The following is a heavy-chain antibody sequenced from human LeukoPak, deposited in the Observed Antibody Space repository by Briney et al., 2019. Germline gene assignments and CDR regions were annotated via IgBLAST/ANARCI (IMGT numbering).Heavy chain of an antibody. J-gene: IGHJ2*01. CDR2: IYYSGST. CDR3: ARLNSSGLRSSYHYWYFDL. V-gene: IGHV4-59*08. Sequence: SETLSLTCTVSGGSISSYYWSWIRQPPGKGLEWIGYIYYSGSTNYNPSLKSRVTISVDTSKNQFSLKLSSVTAADTAVYYYARLNSSGLRSSYHYWYFDLWGRGTLVTVSS. CDR1: GGSISSYY. D-gene: IGHD6-19*01.